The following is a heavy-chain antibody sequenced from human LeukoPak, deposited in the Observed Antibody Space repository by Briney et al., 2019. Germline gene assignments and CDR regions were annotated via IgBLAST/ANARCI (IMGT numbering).Heavy chain of an antibody. V-gene: IGHV3-48*01. CDR3: ARGAVAGTIAFDY. D-gene: IGHD6-19*01. J-gene: IGHJ4*02. Sequence: GGSLRLSCAASGFTFSSYSMNWVRQAPGKGLEWVSYISSSSSTIYYADSVKGRFTISRDNAKNSLYLQMNSLRAEDTAVCYCARGAVAGTIAFDYWGQGTLVTVSS. CDR2: ISSSSSTI. CDR1: GFTFSSYS.